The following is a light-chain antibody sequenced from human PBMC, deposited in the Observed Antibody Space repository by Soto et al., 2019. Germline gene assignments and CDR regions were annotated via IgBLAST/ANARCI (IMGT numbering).Light chain of an antibody. V-gene: IGKV3-20*01. CDR2: AAS. J-gene: IGKJ4*01. CDR1: QSVSSSY. Sequence: EIVLTQSPGTLSLSPGERATLSCRASQSVSSSYLAWYQQKPGQAPRLLIYAASNRATGIPDRFSGSGSGTDFTVTINRLEPEDFAVYYCQQYGSSPLTFGGGTKVEIK. CDR3: QQYGSSPLT.